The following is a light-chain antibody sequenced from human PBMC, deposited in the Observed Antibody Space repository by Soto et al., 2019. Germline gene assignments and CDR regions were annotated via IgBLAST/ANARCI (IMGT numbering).Light chain of an antibody. V-gene: IGKV3-20*01. J-gene: IGKJ2*01. Sequence: DSVLTQSPGTLSLSPGERATLSCRASQSVSSSYLAWYKQKPGRAPRLLIYGASSRATGIPDRLSGSGSGTDFNLTIIRLETEDFEVGYCQQYGSSANTFGQGTTLPIK. CDR1: QSVSSSY. CDR3: QQYGSSANT. CDR2: GAS.